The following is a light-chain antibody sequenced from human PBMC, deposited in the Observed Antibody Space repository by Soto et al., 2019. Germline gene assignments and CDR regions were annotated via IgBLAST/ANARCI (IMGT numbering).Light chain of an antibody. CDR1: SSNIGSNT. Sequence: QSVLTQPPSASGTPGQRVTISCSASSSNIGSNTVNWYQHLPGTAPKRLIYSNNQRPSGVPDRFSGSKSGTSASLAISGLQSEDEADYYCAAWDDSLNVYVFGSGTKLTVL. J-gene: IGLJ1*01. CDR3: AAWDDSLNVYV. CDR2: SNN. V-gene: IGLV1-44*01.